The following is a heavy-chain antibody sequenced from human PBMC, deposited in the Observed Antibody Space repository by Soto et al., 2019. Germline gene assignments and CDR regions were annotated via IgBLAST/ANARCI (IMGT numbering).Heavy chain of an antibody. CDR1: AFTFDHYA. CDR3: AKAIRAYYYYMDV. Sequence: EVQLVESGGGLVQPGRSLRLSCAASAFTFDHYAMHWVRQAPGKGLEWVSGISWNSGSIGYADSVKGRFTISRDNAKNSLYLQMNSLRAEDTSLYYCAKAIRAYYYYMDVWGKGTTVTVSS. V-gene: IGHV3-9*01. CDR2: ISWNSGSI. J-gene: IGHJ6*03. D-gene: IGHD1-26*01.